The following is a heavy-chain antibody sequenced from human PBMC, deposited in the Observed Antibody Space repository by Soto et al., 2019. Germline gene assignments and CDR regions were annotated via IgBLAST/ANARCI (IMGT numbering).Heavy chain of an antibody. Sequence: PSETLSLTCTVSGGSISSSSYYWGWIRQPPGKGLEWIGSIYYSGSTYYNPSLKSRVTISVDTSKNQFSLKLSSVTAADTAVYYCASGPYDYIWGSYRSRDALDIWGQGTMVTVS. CDR3: ASGPYDYIWGSYRSRDALDI. V-gene: IGHV4-39*01. CDR2: IYYSGST. D-gene: IGHD3-16*02. CDR1: GGSISSSSYY. J-gene: IGHJ3*02.